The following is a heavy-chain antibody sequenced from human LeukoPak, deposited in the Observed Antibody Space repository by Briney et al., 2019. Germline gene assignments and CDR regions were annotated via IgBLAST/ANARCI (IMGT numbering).Heavy chain of an antibody. Sequence: SETLSLTCTVSGGSISSYYSSWIRQPPGKGLEWIGYIYYSGSTNYNPSLKSRVTISVDTSKNQFSLRLSSVTAADTAVYYCARGRNSKGHTDYWGQGTLVTVSS. CDR2: IYYSGST. J-gene: IGHJ4*02. V-gene: IGHV4-59*01. CDR3: ARGRNSKGHTDY. CDR1: GGSISSYY.